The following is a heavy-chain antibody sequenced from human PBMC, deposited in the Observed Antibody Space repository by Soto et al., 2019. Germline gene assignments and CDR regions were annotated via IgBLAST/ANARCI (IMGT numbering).Heavy chain of an antibody. D-gene: IGHD6-19*01. Sequence: QVQLVQSGAEMREPGSSVKVSCKASGGTFSSSAINWLRQAPGQGPEWMVGIIPTFGTANYIEKFRDRVTITAETCTSTAYIEVISLTSEETALYFCVRSETAGHRGFDIWGQGTMVTVSS. V-gene: IGHV1-69*06. CDR2: IIPTFGTA. J-gene: IGHJ3*02. CDR1: GGTFSSSA. CDR3: VRSETAGHRGFDI.